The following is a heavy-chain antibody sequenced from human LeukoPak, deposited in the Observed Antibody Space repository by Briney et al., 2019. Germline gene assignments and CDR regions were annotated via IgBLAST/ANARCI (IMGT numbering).Heavy chain of an antibody. D-gene: IGHD2/OR15-2a*01. CDR1: GYTFTSYD. Sequence: ASVKVSCKASGYTFTSYDINWVRQATGQGLEWMGWMNPNSGNTGYAQKFQGRVTMTRNTSISTAYMELSSLRSEDTAVYYCARGARGRIRCSAYFDYWGQGTLLTVSS. CDR2: MNPNSGNT. J-gene: IGHJ4*02. V-gene: IGHV1-8*01. CDR3: ARGARGRIRCSAYFDY.